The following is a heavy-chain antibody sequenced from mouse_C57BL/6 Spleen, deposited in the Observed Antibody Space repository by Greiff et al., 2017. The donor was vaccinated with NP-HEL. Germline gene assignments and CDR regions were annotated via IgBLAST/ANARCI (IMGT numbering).Heavy chain of an antibody. V-gene: IGHV14-4*01. D-gene: IGHD2-4*01. CDR2: IDPENGDT. Sequence: EVQLQQSGAELVRPGASVKLSCTASGFNIKDDYMHWVKQRPEQGLEWIGWIDPENGDTESASKVQGKATITADSSSNTAYLQLSSLTSEDTAVYYSTTRLRRSFAYWGQGTLVTVSA. CDR1: GFNIKDDY. J-gene: IGHJ3*01. CDR3: TTRLRRSFAY.